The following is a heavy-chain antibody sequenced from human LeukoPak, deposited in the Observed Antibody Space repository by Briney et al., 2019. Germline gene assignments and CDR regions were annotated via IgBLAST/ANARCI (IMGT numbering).Heavy chain of an antibody. CDR2: IYYSGST. D-gene: IGHD1-14*01. V-gene: IGHV4-39*07. J-gene: IGHJ4*02. Sequence: PSETLSLTCTVSGGSISSSSYYWGWIRQPPGKGLEWIGSIYYSGSTYYNPSLKSRVTISVDTSKNQFSLKLSSVTAADTAVYYCARVGNRNDYWGQGTLVTVSS. CDR1: GGSISSSSYY. CDR3: ARVGNRNDY.